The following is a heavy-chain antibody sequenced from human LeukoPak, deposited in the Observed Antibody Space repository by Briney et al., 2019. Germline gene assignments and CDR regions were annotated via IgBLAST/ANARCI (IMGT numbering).Heavy chain of an antibody. V-gene: IGHV1-2*02. CDR2: IDPNSGDT. D-gene: IGHD1-26*01. CDR1: GYSFTGYY. Sequence: ASVSDSCKASGYSFTGYYMHWVRQAPGQGLEWMGWIDPNSGDTKYTQKFQGRVSMTRDTSFSTAYMELSRLTSDDTAVYYCARDRSITEKYSGRYFHDYWGQGTLVTVSS. J-gene: IGHJ4*02. CDR3: ARDRSITEKYSGRYFHDY.